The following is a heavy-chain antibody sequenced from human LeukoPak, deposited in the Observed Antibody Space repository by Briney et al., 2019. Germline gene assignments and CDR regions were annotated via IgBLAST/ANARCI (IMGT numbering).Heavy chain of an antibody. Sequence: PGRSLRLSCAASGFTFRTFGMHWVRQAPGKGLEWVAIIWYDGINKYCADSVKGRFTISRDNSKNMLYLQMNSLRAEDTAVYYCARDYYDSSGQLHAGAHAFDIWGQGTMVTVSS. CDR2: IWYDGINK. J-gene: IGHJ3*02. CDR1: GFTFRTFG. D-gene: IGHD3-22*01. CDR3: ARDYYDSSGQLHAGAHAFDI. V-gene: IGHV3-33*01.